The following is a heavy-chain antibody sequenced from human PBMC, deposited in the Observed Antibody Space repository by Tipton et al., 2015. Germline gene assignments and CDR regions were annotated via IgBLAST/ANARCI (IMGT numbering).Heavy chain of an antibody. J-gene: IGHJ4*02. V-gene: IGHV3-23*01. D-gene: IGHD6-6*01. CDR3: ARAGSSSGQTYYFDY. CDR2: ISASGGTT. CDR1: GFTFSNYG. Sequence: GSLRLSCAASGFTFSNYGMSWVRQAPQKGLEWVSAISASGGTTNYADSVKGRFTISRDNSKNTLSLQMNSLRVEDTAVYYCARAGSSSGQTYYFDYWGQGTLVTVSS.